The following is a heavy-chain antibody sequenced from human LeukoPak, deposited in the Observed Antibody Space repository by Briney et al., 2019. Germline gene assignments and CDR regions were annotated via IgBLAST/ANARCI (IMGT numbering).Heavy chain of an antibody. V-gene: IGHV3-33*01. CDR3: ARDGRPTDY. CDR1: GFTFSSYG. Sequence: GALRLSCAASGFTFSSYGMHWVRQAPGKGLEWVAVIWYDGSDKYYADSVKGRFTISRDNSKNTLYLQMNSLRAEDTAVYYCARDGRPTDYWGQGTLVTVSS. D-gene: IGHD1-1*01. CDR2: IWYDGSDK. J-gene: IGHJ4*02.